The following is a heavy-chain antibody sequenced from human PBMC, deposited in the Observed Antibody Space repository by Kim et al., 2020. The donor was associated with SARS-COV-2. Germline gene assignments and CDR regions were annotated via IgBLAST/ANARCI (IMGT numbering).Heavy chain of an antibody. CDR3: ATAPAIYYDSSGYSYYYYYGMDV. V-gene: IGHV1-24*01. Sequence: ASVKVSCKVSGYTLTELSMHWVRQAPGKGLEWMGGFDPEDGETIYAQKFQGRVTMTEDTSTDTAYMELSSLRSEDTAVYYCATAPAIYYDSSGYSYYYYYGMDVWGRGTRVTVS. CDR1: GYTLTELS. J-gene: IGHJ6*02. D-gene: IGHD3-22*01. CDR2: FDPEDGET.